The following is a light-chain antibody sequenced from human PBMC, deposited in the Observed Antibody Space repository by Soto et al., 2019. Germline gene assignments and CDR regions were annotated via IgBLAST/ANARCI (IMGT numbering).Light chain of an antibody. J-gene: IGKJ4*01. CDR1: QSVSSN. CDR2: GAS. Sequence: EIVMTQSPATLSVSPGERATLSCRASQSVSSNLAWYQQKPGQAPRLLISGASTRATGIPARFSGSGSGTEFTLTISGLQSEDFAVYYCQQYNDWPLLFGGGTKVEIK. V-gene: IGKV3-15*01. CDR3: QQYNDWPLL.